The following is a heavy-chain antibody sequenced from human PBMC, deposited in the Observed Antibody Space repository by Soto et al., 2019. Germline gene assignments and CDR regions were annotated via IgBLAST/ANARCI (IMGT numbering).Heavy chain of an antibody. CDR3: ARDGGAY. CDR1: GFTFSSYA. Sequence: QVQLVESGGGVVQPGRSLRLSCAASGFTFSSYAMHWVRRAPGKGLEWMAVMLYDGSNKYYADSVKGRFTISRDNTKNPLYLQMNSPRPEDTAMYYCARDGGAYWGQGTLVIVSS. J-gene: IGHJ4*02. D-gene: IGHD3-16*01. CDR2: MLYDGSNK. V-gene: IGHV3-30-3*01.